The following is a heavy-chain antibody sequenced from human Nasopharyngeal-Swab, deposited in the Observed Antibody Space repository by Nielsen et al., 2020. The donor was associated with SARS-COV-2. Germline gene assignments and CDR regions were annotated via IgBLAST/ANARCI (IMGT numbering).Heavy chain of an antibody. CDR1: GYTFTSYG. V-gene: IGHV1-18*01. Sequence: ASVKVSCKASGYTFTSYGISWVRQAPGQGLEWMGWISAYNGNTNYAQKLQGRVTMTTDTSTSTAYMELSSLRSEDTAVYYCARGGYGDYLGYYYYMDVWGKGTTVTVSS. CDR2: ISAYNGNT. CDR3: ARGGYGDYLGYYYYMDV. D-gene: IGHD4-17*01. J-gene: IGHJ6*03.